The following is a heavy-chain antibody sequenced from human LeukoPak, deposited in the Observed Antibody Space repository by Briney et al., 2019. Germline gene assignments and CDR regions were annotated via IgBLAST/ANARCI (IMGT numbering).Heavy chain of an antibody. CDR2: FDPEDGET. CDR3: ATVLLGERGYYFDY. CDR1: GYTLTKLS. D-gene: IGHD2/OR15-2a*01. J-gene: IGHJ4*02. Sequence: ASVKVSCKVSGYTLTKLSMHWVRQAPGKGLEWMGGFDPEDGETIYAQKFQGRVTMTEDTSTDTAYMELSSLRSEDTAVHYCATVLLGERGYYFDYWGQGTLVTVSS. V-gene: IGHV1-24*01.